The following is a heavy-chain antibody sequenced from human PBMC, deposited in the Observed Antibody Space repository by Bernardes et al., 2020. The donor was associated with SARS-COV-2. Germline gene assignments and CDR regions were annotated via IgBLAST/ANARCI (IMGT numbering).Heavy chain of an antibody. D-gene: IGHD2-15*01. CDR2: ISAYNGYT. J-gene: IGHJ4*02. CDR1: GYTFTAYV. Sequence: ASVKDSCKTSGYTFTAYVIIWVRQAPGQGLESMGWISAYNGYTNYAQKFQGRVTMTTDTSTSTAYMELRSLRSDDTAVYYCARALISDCSGGSCYPDYGDYFDYWGQGTLLTVSS. CDR3: ARALISDCSGGSCYPDYGDYFDY. V-gene: IGHV1-18*01.